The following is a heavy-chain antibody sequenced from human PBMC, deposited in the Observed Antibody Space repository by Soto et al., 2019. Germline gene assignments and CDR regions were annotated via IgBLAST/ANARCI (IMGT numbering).Heavy chain of an antibody. D-gene: IGHD5-18*01. V-gene: IGHV3-48*02. CDR2: ISSSSSSI. J-gene: IGHJ6*02. CDR1: GFTFSSYT. Sequence: GGSLRLSCAASGFTFSSYTMNWVRQAPGKGLEWVSYISSSSSSIYYADSVKGRFTVSRDNAKNSLYLQMNSLRDEDTAVYYCARDPEAPPTRGYSYYGMAVWGQGTTVTVSS. CDR3: ARDPEAPPTRGYSYYGMAV.